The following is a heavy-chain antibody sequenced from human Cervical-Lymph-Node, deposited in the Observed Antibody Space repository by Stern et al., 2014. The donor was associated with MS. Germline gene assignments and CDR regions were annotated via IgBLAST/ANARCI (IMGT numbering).Heavy chain of an antibody. CDR1: GFTFSSYG. CDR3: AKVSADIVVVPAAMSYYYGMDV. Sequence: VQLVESGGGVVQPGRSLRLSCAASGFTFSSYGMHWVRQAPGKGLEWVAVISYAGSNKYYADSVQGGVTLTRYNSKNTLYLQMNSLRAEDTAVYYCAKVSADIVVVPAAMSYYYGMDVWGQGTTVTVSS. D-gene: IGHD2-2*01. J-gene: IGHJ6*02. V-gene: IGHV3-30*18. CDR2: ISYAGSNK.